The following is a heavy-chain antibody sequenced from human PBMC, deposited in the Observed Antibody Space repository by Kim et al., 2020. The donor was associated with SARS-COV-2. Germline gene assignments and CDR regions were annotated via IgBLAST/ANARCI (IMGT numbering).Heavy chain of an antibody. CDR2: IIPIFGTA. Sequence: SVKVSCKASGGTFSSYAISWVRQAPGQGLEWMGGIIPIFGTANYAQKFQGRVTITADESTSTAYMELSSLRSEDTAVYYCARGVGFGEFLQFDYWGQGTLVIVSS. J-gene: IGHJ4*02. CDR3: ARGVGFGEFLQFDY. CDR1: GGTFSSYA. D-gene: IGHD3-10*01. V-gene: IGHV1-69*13.